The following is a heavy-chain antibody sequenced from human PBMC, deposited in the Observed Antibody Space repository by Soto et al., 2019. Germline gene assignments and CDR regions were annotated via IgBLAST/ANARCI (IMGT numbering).Heavy chain of an antibody. V-gene: IGHV1-69*01. J-gene: IGHJ4*02. CDR1: GGTFGSHG. D-gene: IGHD6-13*01. Sequence: QVQLEQSGAEVQKPGSSVKISCKAPGGTFGSHGISWVRQAPGQGLEWVGGIIPLFRTANHAPKFQGRVTITADESTSTAYMELSSLTSDDTAVYYCARFQGYSSSWFHYWGQGTLVTVSS. CDR2: IIPLFRTA. CDR3: ARFQGYSSSWFHY.